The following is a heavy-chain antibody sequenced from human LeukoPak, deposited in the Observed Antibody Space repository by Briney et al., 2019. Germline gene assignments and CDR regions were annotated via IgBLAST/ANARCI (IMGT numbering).Heavy chain of an antibody. V-gene: IGHV1-46*01. CDR3: ARDLQTLYYFDY. J-gene: IGHJ4*02. Sequence: ASVKVSCKASGCTFTSYYMHWVRQAPGQGLEWMGIINPSGGSTSCAQKFQGRVTMTRDTSTSTVYMELSSLRSEDTAVYYCARDLQTLYYFDYWGQGTLVTVSS. CDR1: GCTFTSYY. CDR2: INPSGGST. D-gene: IGHD4-11*01.